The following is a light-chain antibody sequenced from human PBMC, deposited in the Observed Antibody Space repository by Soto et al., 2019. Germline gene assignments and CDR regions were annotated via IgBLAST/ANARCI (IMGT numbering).Light chain of an antibody. V-gene: IGKV3-20*01. CDR2: GAS. Sequence: EVVLTQSPGTLSLSPGERAILSCRASQSVNSRYLAWYQQKHGQAPRLLISGASSRATGIPDRFSGSGSGKDFTLIINRLEAEDFAVYYCKHYDNAPLTFGGGTKVEI. J-gene: IGKJ4*01. CDR1: QSVNSRY. CDR3: KHYDNAPLT.